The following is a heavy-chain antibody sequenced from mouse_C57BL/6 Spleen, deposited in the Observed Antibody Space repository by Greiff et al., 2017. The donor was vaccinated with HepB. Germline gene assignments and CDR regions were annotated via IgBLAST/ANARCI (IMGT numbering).Heavy chain of an antibody. J-gene: IGHJ2*01. CDR3: TRSSSNYVDFDY. V-gene: IGHV1-15*01. Sequence: QVQLKESGAELVRPGASVTLSCKASGYTFTDYEMHWVKQTPVHGLEWIGAIDPETGGTAYNQKFKGKAILTADKSSSTAYMELRSLTSEDSAVYYCTRSSSNYVDFDYWGQGTTLTVSS. CDR2: IDPETGGT. CDR1: GYTFTDYE. D-gene: IGHD2-5*01.